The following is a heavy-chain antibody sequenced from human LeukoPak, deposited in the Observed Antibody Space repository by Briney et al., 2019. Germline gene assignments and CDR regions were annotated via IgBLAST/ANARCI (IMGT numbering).Heavy chain of an antibody. CDR1: GFTFDDYG. V-gene: IGHV3-20*04. J-gene: IGHJ2*01. CDR2: INWNGGST. CDR3: ARAGSGYSYGYGNWYFDL. D-gene: IGHD5-18*01. Sequence: PGGSLRLSCAASGFTFDDYGMNWVRQAPGKGLEWVSGINWNGGSTGYADSVKGRFTISRDNATKSLYLQINSLRAEDTALYYCARAGSGYSYGYGNWYFDLWGRGTLVTVSS.